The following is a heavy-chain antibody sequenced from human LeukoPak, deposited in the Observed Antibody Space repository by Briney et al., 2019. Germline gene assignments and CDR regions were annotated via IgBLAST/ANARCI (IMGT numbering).Heavy chain of an antibody. CDR2: IHQDGSET. Sequence: EGSLRLSCAASGFTFSRYWMSWVRQAPGKGLEWVANIHQDGSETYYVDSVKGRFTISRDNAKNSLYLQMNSLRAEDTAVYYCAGGGAGACPDQYYFDFWGQGTLVTVSS. D-gene: IGHD6-19*01. CDR3: AGGGAGACPDQYYFDF. CDR1: GFTFSRYW. V-gene: IGHV3-7*03. J-gene: IGHJ4*02.